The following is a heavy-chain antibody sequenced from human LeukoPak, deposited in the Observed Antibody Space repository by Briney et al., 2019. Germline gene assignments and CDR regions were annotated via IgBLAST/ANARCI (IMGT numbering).Heavy chain of an antibody. CDR2: ISGSGST. D-gene: IGHD3-22*01. J-gene: IGHJ4*02. Sequence: SETLSLTCTVSGGSISGYYWSWVRQPAGKGLEWVARISGSGSTNYNPSLNSRVTLSVNTSNNHFSLKLISVPTSDTAVYYCARDRTYYAITGYYFDFWGQGTLVTVSS. CDR1: GGSISGYY. CDR3: ARDRTYYAITGYYFDF. V-gene: IGHV4-4*07.